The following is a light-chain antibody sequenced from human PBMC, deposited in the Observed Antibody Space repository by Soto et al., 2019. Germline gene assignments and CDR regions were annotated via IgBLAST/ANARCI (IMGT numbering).Light chain of an antibody. V-gene: IGKV1-6*01. CDR3: LQDYNYPIT. CDR2: AAS. J-gene: IGKJ5*01. Sequence: IQMTQSPSTLSGSVGDRVTITCRASQTISSWLAWYQQKPGKAPKPLIYAASSLHSGVPSRFSGSGSGTGFTLTISSLQPEDSATYYCLQDYNYPITFGQGTRLEIK. CDR1: QTISSW.